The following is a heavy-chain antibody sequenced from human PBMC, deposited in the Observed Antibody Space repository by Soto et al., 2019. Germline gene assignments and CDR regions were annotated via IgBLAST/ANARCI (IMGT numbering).Heavy chain of an antibody. J-gene: IGHJ5*02. Sequence: QLQLQESGPGLVKPSETLSLTCTVSGGSISSSSYYWGWLRQPPGKGLEWIGSIYYSGSTDYNPSLKSRVTISVDTSKNQFSLKLSSVTAADTAVYYCAGGLAENNWFDPWGQGTLVTVSS. CDR3: AGGLAENNWFDP. CDR2: IYYSGST. D-gene: IGHD2-15*01. CDR1: GGSISSSSYY. V-gene: IGHV4-39*01.